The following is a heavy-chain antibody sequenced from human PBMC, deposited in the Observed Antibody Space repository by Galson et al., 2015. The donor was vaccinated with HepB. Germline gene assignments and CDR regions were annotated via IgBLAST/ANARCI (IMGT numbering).Heavy chain of an antibody. V-gene: IGHV3-7*03. D-gene: IGHD3-22*01. J-gene: IGHJ6*03. Sequence: LRLSCAASGFTFSSYWMSWVRQAPGKGLEWVANIKQDGSEKYYVDSVKGRFTISRDNAKSSLYLQMNSLRAEDTAVYYCARSLIVQYYYYYMDVWGKGTTVTVSS. CDR3: ARSLIVQYYYYYMDV. CDR1: GFTFSSYW. CDR2: IKQDGSEK.